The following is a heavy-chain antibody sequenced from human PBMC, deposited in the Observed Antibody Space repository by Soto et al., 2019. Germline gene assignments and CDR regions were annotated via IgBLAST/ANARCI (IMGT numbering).Heavy chain of an antibody. D-gene: IGHD1-1*01. CDR3: AKAKDPTSAATMRPVDY. V-gene: IGHV3-23*01. CDR1: AFTFNNYA. Sequence: GGSLRLSCAASAFTFNNYAMSWVRQAPGKGLEWVSTISGDGVNTYFAGSVKGRFTISRDNSRNTLDLQMNSLRAEDTAVYYCAKAKDPTSAATMRPVDYWGQGALVTVSS. CDR2: ISGDGVNT. J-gene: IGHJ4*02.